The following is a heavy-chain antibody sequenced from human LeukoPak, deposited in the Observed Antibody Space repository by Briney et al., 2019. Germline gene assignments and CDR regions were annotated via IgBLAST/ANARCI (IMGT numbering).Heavy chain of an antibody. CDR2: INHSGST. D-gene: IGHD3-22*01. V-gene: IGHV4-34*01. CDR1: GGSFSGYY. Sequence: SETLSLTCAVYGGSFSGYYWSWMRQTPGKGLEWIGEINHSGSTNYNPSLKSRVTISVDTSKNQFSLKLSSVTAADTAVYYCARTSFYYDSSGYNNWFDPWGQGTLVIASS. J-gene: IGHJ5*02. CDR3: ARTSFYYDSSGYNNWFDP.